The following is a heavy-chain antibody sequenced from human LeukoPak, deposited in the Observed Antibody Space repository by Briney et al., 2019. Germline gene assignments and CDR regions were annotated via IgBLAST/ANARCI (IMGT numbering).Heavy chain of an antibody. Sequence: RGSLRLSCAASGFTLSSYWMHWVRQAPGKGLVWVSGINTDGSSTSYADSVKGRFTISRDNAKNTLYLQMNSLRAEDTAVYYCAKSRDSSGYYAVPDYWGQGTLVTVSS. V-gene: IGHV3-74*01. CDR2: INTDGSST. D-gene: IGHD3-22*01. CDR1: GFTLSSYW. CDR3: AKSRDSSGYYAVPDY. J-gene: IGHJ4*02.